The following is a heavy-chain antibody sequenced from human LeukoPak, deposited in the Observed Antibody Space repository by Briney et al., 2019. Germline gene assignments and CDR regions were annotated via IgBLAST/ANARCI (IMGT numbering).Heavy chain of an antibody. Sequence: GGSLRLSCAASGFTFSDYYMSWIRQAPEKGLEWVSYITSSGSTIYYADSVKGRFTISRDNAKNSLSLHMNSLRAEDTAVYYCARVRARNAPSFAYWGQGTLVTVSS. CDR2: ITSSGSTI. CDR3: ARVRARNAPSFAY. D-gene: IGHD6-6*01. CDR1: GFTFSDYY. V-gene: IGHV3-11*04. J-gene: IGHJ4*02.